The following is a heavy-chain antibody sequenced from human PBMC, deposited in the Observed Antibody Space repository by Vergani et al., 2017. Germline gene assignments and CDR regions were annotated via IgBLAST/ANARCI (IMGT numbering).Heavy chain of an antibody. CDR2: ISSSSSTI. D-gene: IGHD2-15*01. CDR3: AGPLVVVAGNVDY. CDR1: GFTFSSYS. V-gene: IGHV3-48*01. J-gene: IGHJ4*02. Sequence: EVQLVESGGGLVQPGGSLRLSCAASGFTFSSYSMNWVRQAPGKGLGWVSYISSSSSTIYYADSVKGRFTISRDNAKNSLYLQMNSLRAEDTAVYCCAGPLVVVAGNVDYWGQGTLVTVSS.